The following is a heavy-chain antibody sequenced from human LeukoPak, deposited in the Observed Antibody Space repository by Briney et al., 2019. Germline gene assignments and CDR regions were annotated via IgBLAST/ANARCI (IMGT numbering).Heavy chain of an antibody. D-gene: IGHD3-10*01. CDR3: ARGRLGGNS. CDR1: GGSISGYY. Sequence: SETLSLTCSVSGGSISGYYWNWIRQPPGKGLEWIGSIYYSGSTNYNPSLRSRVTMSVDTSKNQFSLQLNSVTAADTAVYYCARGRLGGNSWGQGTLVTVSS. J-gene: IGHJ4*02. V-gene: IGHV4-59*08. CDR2: IYYSGST.